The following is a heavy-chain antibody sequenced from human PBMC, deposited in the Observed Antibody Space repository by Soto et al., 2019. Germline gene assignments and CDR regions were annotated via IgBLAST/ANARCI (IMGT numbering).Heavy chain of an antibody. Sequence: EVQLVDSGGGLVQPGGSLRLSCAASGFTFSNYAMTWVRQGPGKGLAWVSGISGSGGRSYYADSVKGRFTISRDNSKSTLYLQMNSLRAEDTAVYYCAKAYFVWSSEQPYYFDYWGQGTLVTVSS. CDR2: ISGSGGRS. CDR1: GFTFSNYA. D-gene: IGHD3-16*01. J-gene: IGHJ4*02. V-gene: IGHV3-23*04. CDR3: AKAYFVWSSEQPYYFDY.